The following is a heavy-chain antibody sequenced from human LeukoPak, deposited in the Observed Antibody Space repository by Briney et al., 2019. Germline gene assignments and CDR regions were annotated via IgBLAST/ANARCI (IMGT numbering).Heavy chain of an antibody. CDR3: ARGGLRGYSYGQRFDY. CDR2: IYYSGST. CDR1: GDSISSYY. V-gene: IGHV4-59*01. D-gene: IGHD5-18*01. Sequence: SETLSLTCNVSGDSISSYYWGWIRQPPGKGLDWIGYIYYSGSTNYNPSLKGRVTISVDTSKNQFALKLSSVTAADTAVYYCARGGLRGYSYGQRFDYWGQGILVTVSS. J-gene: IGHJ4*02.